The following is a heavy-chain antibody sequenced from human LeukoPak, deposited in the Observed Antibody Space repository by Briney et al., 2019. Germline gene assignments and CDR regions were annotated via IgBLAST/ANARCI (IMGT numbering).Heavy chain of an antibody. J-gene: IGHJ4*02. V-gene: IGHV3-7*01. CDR2: IKQDGGEM. CDR3: ARDRGWLQFDS. CDR1: GFTFTNYW. D-gene: IGHD5-24*01. Sequence: GGSLRLSCAASGFTFTNYWMNWVRQAPGKGLEWVANIKQDGGEMYYVDSVKGRFTISRDNAKNSLNLQMNSLRAEDTAVYYCARDRGWLQFDSWGQGTLVTVSS.